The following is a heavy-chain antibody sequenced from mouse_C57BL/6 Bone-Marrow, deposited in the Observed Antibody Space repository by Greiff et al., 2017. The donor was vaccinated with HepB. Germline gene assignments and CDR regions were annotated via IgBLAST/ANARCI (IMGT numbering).Heavy chain of an antibody. Sequence: EVQLQQSGPELVKPGASVKISCKASGYTFTDYYMNWVKQSHGKSLEWIGDINPNNGGTSYNQKFKGKATLTVVKSSSTAYMELRSLTSEDSAVYYCARSYDYDTAWFAYWGQGTLVTVSA. CDR2: INPNNGGT. J-gene: IGHJ3*01. CDR3: ARSYDYDTAWFAY. D-gene: IGHD2-4*01. V-gene: IGHV1-26*01. CDR1: GYTFTDYY.